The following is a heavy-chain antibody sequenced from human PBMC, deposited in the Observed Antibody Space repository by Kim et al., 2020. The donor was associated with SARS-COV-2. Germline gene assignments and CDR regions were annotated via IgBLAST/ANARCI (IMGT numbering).Heavy chain of an antibody. CDR2: EK. CDR3: AGFYGWLMVV. J-gene: IGHJ6*04. V-gene: IGHV3-7*01. D-gene: IGHD3-10*01. Sequence: EKLYEDPVKGRFTISRDNAKNSLYLQMSSLRAEDTAVYYCAGFYGWLMVVWGKGTTVTVSS.